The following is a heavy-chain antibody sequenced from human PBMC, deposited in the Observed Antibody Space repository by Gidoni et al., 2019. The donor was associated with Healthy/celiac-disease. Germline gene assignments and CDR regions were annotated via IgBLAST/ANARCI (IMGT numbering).Heavy chain of an antibody. CDR1: GYTVTSYD. Sequence: QVQLVQSGAEVQKPGASVKVSCKASGYTVTSYDLNWVRQATGQGLEWMGWPNPNSGNTGYAQKCQARVTMTRNTSISTAYMELSSLGSEDTAVYYCARGVRGRPNLSHYWGQGTLVTVSS. D-gene: IGHD2-15*01. CDR3: ARGVRGRPNLSHY. V-gene: IGHV1-8*01. J-gene: IGHJ4*02. CDR2: PNPNSGNT.